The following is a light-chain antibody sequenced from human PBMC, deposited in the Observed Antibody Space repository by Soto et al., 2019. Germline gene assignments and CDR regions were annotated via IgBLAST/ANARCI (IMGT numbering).Light chain of an antibody. V-gene: IGKV3-15*01. CDR2: GAS. CDR1: QSVINH. CDR3: QHYNSYSEA. J-gene: IGKJ1*01. Sequence: EVVMTQSPATLSVSPGERATLSCRASQSVINHLAWYQQKPGQPPRLLISGASTRATGIPARFSGSGSGTEFTLTISSLQSEDFATYYCQHYNSYSEAFGQGTKVELK.